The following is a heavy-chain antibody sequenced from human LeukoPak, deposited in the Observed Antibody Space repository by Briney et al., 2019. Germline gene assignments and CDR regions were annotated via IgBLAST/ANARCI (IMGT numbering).Heavy chain of an antibody. J-gene: IGHJ6*02. D-gene: IGHD6-13*01. CDR1: GFTFSSYG. CDR3: AKDLKRQLEPHYYYYYGMDV. Sequence: GGSLRLSCAASGFTFSSYGMHWVRQAPGKGLEWVAVISYDGSNKYYADSVKGRFTISRDNSKNTLYLQMNSLGAEDTAVYYCAKDLKRQLEPHYYYYYGMDVWGQGTTVTVSS. CDR2: ISYDGSNK. V-gene: IGHV3-30*18.